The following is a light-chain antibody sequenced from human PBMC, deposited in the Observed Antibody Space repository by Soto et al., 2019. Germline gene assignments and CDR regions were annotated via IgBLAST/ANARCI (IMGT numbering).Light chain of an antibody. V-gene: IGKV1-5*03. Sequence: DIQMTQSPSTLSASVGDRVTITCRASQSVSRWLAWYKQKPGEAPKLLIYKASNLESGVSSRFSGSGSGTEFTLTIRSLQPDDIATYYCQQYSSYSAWTFGEGTKVDIK. J-gene: IGKJ1*01. CDR2: KAS. CDR3: QQYSSYSAWT. CDR1: QSVSRW.